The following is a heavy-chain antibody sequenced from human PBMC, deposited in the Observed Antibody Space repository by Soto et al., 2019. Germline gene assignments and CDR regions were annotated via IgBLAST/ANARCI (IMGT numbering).Heavy chain of an antibody. CDR1: RSSFRSNYN. CDR2: IYHSGST. CDR3: ARGNGDYGNYFRSGGWFDS. D-gene: IGHD4-17*01. J-gene: IGHJ5*01. Sequence: PSETLSLTCAVSRSSFRSNYNWGWIRQAPGKGLQWIGTIYHSGSTYYSPSLQSRVTISIDTSRSHFSLSLPLVTAADTALYYCARGNGDYGNYFRSGGWFDSWGQGVLVTVSS. V-gene: IGHV4-38-2*01.